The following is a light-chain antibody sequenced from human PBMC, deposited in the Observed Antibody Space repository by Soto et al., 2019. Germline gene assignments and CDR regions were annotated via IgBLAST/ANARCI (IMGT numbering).Light chain of an antibody. V-gene: IGKV3-20*01. Sequence: EIVLTQSPGTLSLSPGKRGTLSCRASQSVSSSNLAWYQQKPGQAPRLLIYGASSRATGIPDRFSGSGSGTDFTLTISRLEPEDFAVYYCQQYGSSPTFGQGTK. J-gene: IGKJ1*01. CDR1: QSVSSSN. CDR2: GAS. CDR3: QQYGSSPT.